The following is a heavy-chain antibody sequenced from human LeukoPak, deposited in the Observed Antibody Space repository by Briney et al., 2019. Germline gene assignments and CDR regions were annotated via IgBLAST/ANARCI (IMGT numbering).Heavy chain of an antibody. J-gene: IGHJ4*02. D-gene: IGHD2-21*02. Sequence: PSETLSLTCAVYGGSFSGYYWSWIRQPPGKGLEWIGEINHSGSTNYNSSLKSRVTISVDTSKNRFSLKLSSVTAADTAVYYCARGVAYCGGDCSYFDYWGQGTLVTVSS. CDR3: ARGVAYCGGDCSYFDY. CDR2: INHSGST. V-gene: IGHV4-34*01. CDR1: GGSFSGYY.